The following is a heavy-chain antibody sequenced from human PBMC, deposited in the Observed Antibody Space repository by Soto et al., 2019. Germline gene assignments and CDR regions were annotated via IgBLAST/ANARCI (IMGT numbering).Heavy chain of an antibody. CDR2: INAGSGKT. CDR3: TVTTKTSYFDY. CDR1: GYTFTTYG. J-gene: IGHJ4*02. Sequence: QVQLVQSGAVEKKPGASVKVSCKTSGYTFTTYGMHWVRQAPGQRPEWLGWINAGSGKTKYSQRFQVRVSITRDTSASTVYVALSSLRSEDTAVYYCTVTTKTSYFDYWGQGTLVIVSS. D-gene: IGHD4-17*01. V-gene: IGHV1-3*05.